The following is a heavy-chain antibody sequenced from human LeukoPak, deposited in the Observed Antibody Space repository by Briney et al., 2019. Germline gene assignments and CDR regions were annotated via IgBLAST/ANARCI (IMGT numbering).Heavy chain of an antibody. CDR2: ISSSSSYI. D-gene: IGHD6-13*01. J-gene: IGHJ4*02. CDR1: GFTFSSYS. CDR3: AGQQQLVRRLADY. V-gene: IGHV3-21*01. Sequence: GGSLRLSCAASGFTFSSYSMNWVRQAPGKGLEWVSSISSSSSYIYYADSVKGRFTISRDNAKNSLYLQMNSLRAEDTAVYYCAGQQQLVRRLADYWGQGTLVTVSS.